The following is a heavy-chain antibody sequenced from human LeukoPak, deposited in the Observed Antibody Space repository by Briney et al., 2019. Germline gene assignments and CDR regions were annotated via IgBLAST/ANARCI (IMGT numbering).Heavy chain of an antibody. J-gene: IGHJ4*02. CDR2: IYYSGST. CDR1: GGSISSGGYYY. V-gene: IGHV4-31*03. CDR3: ASPRFIYGGNPPHTDYFDY. Sequence: PSQTLSLTCSVSGGSISSGGYYYWSWIRQHPGTGLEWIGYIYYSGSTYYNPSLKSRVTISVDTSKNQFSLKLSSVTAADTAVYYCASPRFIYGGNPPHTDYFDYWGQGTLVTVSS. D-gene: IGHD4-23*01.